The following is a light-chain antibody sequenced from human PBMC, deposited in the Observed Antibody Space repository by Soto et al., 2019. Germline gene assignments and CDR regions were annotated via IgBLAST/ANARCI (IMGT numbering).Light chain of an antibody. J-gene: IGKJ1*01. CDR1: QSVSSN. CDR2: DAS. V-gene: IGKV3-15*01. Sequence: EIEMTQSPATLSVSPGEEATLSCRASQSVSSNLAWYQQNPGQAPRLLIYDASTRATGIPARFSGSGSVTEFTLTISRLLSEDFAVYYCQHYYNWRPRFGQGTKVEIK. CDR3: QHYYNWRPR.